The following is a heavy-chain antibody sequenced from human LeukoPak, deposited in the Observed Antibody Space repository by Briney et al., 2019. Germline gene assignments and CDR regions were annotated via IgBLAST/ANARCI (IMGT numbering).Heavy chain of an antibody. J-gene: IGHJ3*02. V-gene: IGHV1-2*06. CDR3: ARDLAAFDI. CDR2: INPNSGGT. CDR1: GYTFTSYG. Sequence: ASVKVSCKASGYTFTSYGISWVRQAPGQGLEWMGRINPNSGGTNYAQKFQGRVTMTRDTSISTAYMELSRLRSDDTAVYYCARDLAAFDIWGQGTMVTVSS.